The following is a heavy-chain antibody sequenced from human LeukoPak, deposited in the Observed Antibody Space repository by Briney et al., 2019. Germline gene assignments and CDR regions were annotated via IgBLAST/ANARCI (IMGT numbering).Heavy chain of an antibody. CDR2: ISHIGTT. J-gene: IGHJ5*02. V-gene: IGHV4-31*03. D-gene: IGHD3-10*01. CDR1: GDSISSGAYY. CDR3: ARGVQGWFAP. Sequence: SETLSLTCTVSGDSISSGAYYWTWVRQYPGTGLEWIGYISHIGTTYNNPSLKSRVSISVDTSRNQLSLRLTSVTAADTAVYYCARGVQGWFAPWGQGTLVTVSS.